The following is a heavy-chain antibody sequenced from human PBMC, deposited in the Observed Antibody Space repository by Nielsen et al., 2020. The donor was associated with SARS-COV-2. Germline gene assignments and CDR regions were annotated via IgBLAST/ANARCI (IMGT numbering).Heavy chain of an antibody. CDR1: EFTFSGSA. CDR2: IRSYANEYAT. V-gene: IGHV3-73*01. D-gene: IGHD4-23*01. Sequence: GGSLRLSCVASEFTFSGSAMHWVRQASGKGLEWLGRIRSYANEYATAYAASVKGRFTISRDDSKNTAYLQMSSLKTEDTALYYCSSPTVAYWGQGTLVTVSS. J-gene: IGHJ4*02. CDR3: SSPTVAY.